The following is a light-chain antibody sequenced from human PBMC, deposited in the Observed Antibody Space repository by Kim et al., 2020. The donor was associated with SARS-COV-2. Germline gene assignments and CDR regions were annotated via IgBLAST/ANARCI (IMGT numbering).Light chain of an antibody. CDR2: WAS. CDR3: QQYYTSWWT. J-gene: IGKJ1*01. CDR1: QSVLYSSNNENY. V-gene: IGKV4-1*01. Sequence: ATINCKSSQSVLYSSNNENYLAWYQQKPGQPPKLLIYWASTRESGVPDRFSGSGSGTDFTLTISSLQAEDVAVYYCQQYYTSWWTFGQGTKVEIK.